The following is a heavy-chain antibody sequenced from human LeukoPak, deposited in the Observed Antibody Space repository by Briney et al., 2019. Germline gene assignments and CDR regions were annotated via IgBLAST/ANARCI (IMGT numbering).Heavy chain of an antibody. CDR3: TRDLRSGRVTYGQDS. CDR2: IILKSGAT. CDR1: GYTFTGYF. J-gene: IGHJ4*02. Sequence: GASVKVSCKASGYTFTGYFIHWVRQAPGQGLEWMGWIILKSGATNYAQKFRDRVTVSRDTSTVYLDLSILTSDDTAVYYCTRDLRSGRVTYGQDSWGQGTLVTVSS. V-gene: IGHV1-2*02. D-gene: IGHD3-10*01.